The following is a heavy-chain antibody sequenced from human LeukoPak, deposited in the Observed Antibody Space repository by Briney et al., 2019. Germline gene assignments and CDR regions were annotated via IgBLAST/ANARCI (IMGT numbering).Heavy chain of an antibody. CDR3: ARWVNYYYDSSGYYTSPGTYYFDY. Sequence: PSETLSLTCIVSGASISDYYWSWIRQPAGKGLEWIGRIDTSGSTNYKPSLKSRLTMSVDTSKRQFSLRLTSVTAADTAVYYCARWVNYYYDSSGYYTSPGTYYFDYWGQGTLVTVSS. CDR1: GASISDYY. CDR2: IDTSGST. J-gene: IGHJ4*02. V-gene: IGHV4-4*07. D-gene: IGHD3-22*01.